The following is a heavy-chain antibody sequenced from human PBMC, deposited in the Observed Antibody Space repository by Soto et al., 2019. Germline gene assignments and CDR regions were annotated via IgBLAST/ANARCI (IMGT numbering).Heavy chain of an antibody. CDR1: GFLFSTYG. V-gene: IGHV3-30*18. J-gene: IGHJ6*02. Sequence: QVQLVESGGGVVQTGRSLRLSCAASGFLFSTYGMHWVRQAPGKGLEWVAVASYDGSYTYYGDSVKGRFTISRDNSKNILFLQMNGLRGDDTGVYYCAKVSSNRGFSYFGMDVWGQGTTFTVSS. CDR3: AKVSSNRGFSYFGMDV. CDR2: ASYDGSYT. D-gene: IGHD3-10*01.